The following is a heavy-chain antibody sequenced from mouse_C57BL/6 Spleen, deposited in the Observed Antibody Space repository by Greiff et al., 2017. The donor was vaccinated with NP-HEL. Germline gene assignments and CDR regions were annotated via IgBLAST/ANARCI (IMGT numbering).Heavy chain of an antibody. D-gene: IGHD2-1*01. CDR2: ISSGSSTI. V-gene: IGHV5-17*01. Sequence: EVKLMESGGGLVKPGGSLKLSCAASGFTFSDSGMHWVRQAPEKGLEWVAYISSGSSTIYYAVTVKGRFTISRDNAKNTLFLQMTSLRSEDTAMYYCATNYFYAMDYWGQGTSVTVSS. CDR3: ATNYFYAMDY. J-gene: IGHJ4*01. CDR1: GFTFSDSG.